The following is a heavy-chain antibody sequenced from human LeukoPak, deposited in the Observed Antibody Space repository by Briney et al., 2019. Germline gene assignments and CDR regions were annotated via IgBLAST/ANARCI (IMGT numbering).Heavy chain of an antibody. V-gene: IGHV4-59*01. D-gene: IGHD6-13*01. CDR2: IYYSGST. J-gene: IGHJ4*02. Sequence: SETLSLTCSVSGASISSYYWSWIRQSPGKGPEWIGYIYYSGSTHYNPSLKSRVTISVDTSKNQFSLKLSSVTAADTAVYYCASGPYPAAGTDHQFDYWGQGTPVTVSS. CDR3: ASGPYPAAGTDHQFDY. CDR1: GASISSYY.